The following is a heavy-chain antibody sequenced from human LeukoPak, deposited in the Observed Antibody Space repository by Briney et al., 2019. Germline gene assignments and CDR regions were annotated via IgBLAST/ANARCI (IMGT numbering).Heavy chain of an antibody. CDR2: IRYDGSNK. V-gene: IGHV3-30*02. CDR1: GFTFSSYG. CDR3: AKANYGSGYYYYMDV. J-gene: IGHJ6*03. Sequence: SGGSLRLSCAASGFTFSSYGMHWVRQAPGKGLEWVAFIRYDGSNKYYADSVKGRFTISRDNSKNTLYLQMNSLRAEDTAVYYCAKANYGSGYYYYMDVWGKGTTVTISS. D-gene: IGHD3-10*01.